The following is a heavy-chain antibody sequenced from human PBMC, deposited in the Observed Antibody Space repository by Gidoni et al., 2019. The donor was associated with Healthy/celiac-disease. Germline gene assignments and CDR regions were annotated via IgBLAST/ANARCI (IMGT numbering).Heavy chain of an antibody. CDR2: IKQDGSEK. CDR1: GFTFSIYW. CDR3: ARDDKPGYYYYGMDV. D-gene: IGHD3-22*01. Sequence: EVQLVESGGGLVQPGGSLRLSCAASGFTFSIYWMSWVLQAPGKGLEWVDNIKQDGSEKYYVDSVKGRFTISRDNAKNSLYLQMNSLRAEDTAVYYCARDDKPGYYYYGMDVWGQGTTVTVSS. J-gene: IGHJ6*02. V-gene: IGHV3-7*01.